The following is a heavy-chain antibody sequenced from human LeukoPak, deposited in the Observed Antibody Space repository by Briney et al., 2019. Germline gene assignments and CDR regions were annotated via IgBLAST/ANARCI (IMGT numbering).Heavy chain of an antibody. V-gene: IGHV1-2*02. CDR1: GYTFTGYY. J-gene: IGHJ3*02. CDR2: INPNSGGT. Sequence: ASVKVSCKASGYTFTGYYMHWVRQAPGQGLEWMGWINPNSGGTNYAQEFQGRVTMTRDTSISTAYMELSRLRSDDTAVYYCARAMSSSWTGLDAFDIWGQGTMVTVSS. CDR3: ARAMSSSWTGLDAFDI. D-gene: IGHD6-13*01.